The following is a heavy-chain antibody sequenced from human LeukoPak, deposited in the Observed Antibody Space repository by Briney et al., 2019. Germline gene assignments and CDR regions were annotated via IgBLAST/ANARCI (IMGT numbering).Heavy chain of an antibody. Sequence: GGSLRLSCAASGFTFSSYAMSWVRQAPGKGLEWVSAISGSGGSTYYADSVKGRFTISRDNSKNTLYLQMNSLRAEDTAVYYCARGTYYYGSGSFGGPVDYWGQGTLVTVSS. J-gene: IGHJ4*02. V-gene: IGHV3-23*01. CDR1: GFTFSSYA. CDR2: ISGSGGST. D-gene: IGHD3-10*01. CDR3: ARGTYYYGSGSFGGPVDY.